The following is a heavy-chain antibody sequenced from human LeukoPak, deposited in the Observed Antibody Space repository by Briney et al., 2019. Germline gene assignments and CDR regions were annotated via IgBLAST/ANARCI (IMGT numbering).Heavy chain of an antibody. CDR1: GFTFSSYG. V-gene: IGHV3-48*04. CDR2: ISISGGTI. J-gene: IGHJ3*01. Sequence: GGSLRLSCAASGFTFSSYGMHWVRQAPGKGLEWVSYISISGGTIYYRDSVKGRFTISRDDAENSLYLQMNSLRVDDTAVYYCGRGFASIFGPLWGQGTLVTVSS. D-gene: IGHD3-3*01. CDR3: GRGFASIFGPL.